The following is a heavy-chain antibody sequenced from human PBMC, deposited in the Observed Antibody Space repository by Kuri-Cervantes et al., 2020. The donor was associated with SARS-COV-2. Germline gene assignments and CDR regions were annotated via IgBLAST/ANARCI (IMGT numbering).Heavy chain of an antibody. V-gene: IGHV4-61*02. Sequence: SETLSLTCTVSGGSISSGSYYWSWIRQPAGKGLEWIGRIYTSGSTNYIPSLKSRVTISVDTSKNQFSLKLSSVTAADTAVYYCAATGGGYYDSSGYHHYFDYWGQGTLVTVSS. CDR3: AATGGGYYDSSGYHHYFDY. J-gene: IGHJ4*02. D-gene: IGHD3-22*01. CDR1: GGSISSGSYY. CDR2: IYTSGST.